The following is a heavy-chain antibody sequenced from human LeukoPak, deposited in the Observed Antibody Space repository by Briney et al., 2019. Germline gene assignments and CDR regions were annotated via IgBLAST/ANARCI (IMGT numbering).Heavy chain of an antibody. CDR3: ARVYYGSGSLYYYYYYMDV. D-gene: IGHD3-10*01. CDR1: GFTVSSNY. J-gene: IGHJ6*03. V-gene: IGHV3-53*01. Sequence: GGSLRLSCAASGFTVSSNYMSWVRQAPGKGLEWVSVIYSGGSTYYADSVKGRFTISRDKSKNTLYLQMNSLRAEDTAVYYCARVYYGSGSLYYYYYYMDVWGKGTTVTISS. CDR2: IYSGGST.